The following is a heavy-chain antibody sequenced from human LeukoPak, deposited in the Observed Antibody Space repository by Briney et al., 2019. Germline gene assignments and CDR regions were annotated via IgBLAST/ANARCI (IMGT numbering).Heavy chain of an antibody. V-gene: IGHV3-30-3*01. D-gene: IGHD4-17*01. CDR3: AKDRPDYGDHEP. J-gene: IGHJ5*02. CDR2: ISYDGSNK. CDR1: GFTFSSYA. Sequence: PGGSLRLSCAASGFTFSSYAMHWVRQAPGKGLEWVAVISYDGSNKYYADSVKGRFTISRDNSKNTLYLQMNSLRAEDTAVYYCAKDRPDYGDHEPWGQGTLVTVSS.